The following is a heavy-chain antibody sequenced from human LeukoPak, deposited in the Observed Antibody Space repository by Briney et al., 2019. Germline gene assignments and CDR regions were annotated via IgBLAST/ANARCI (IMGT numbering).Heavy chain of an antibody. CDR3: ARDTNYYFDY. J-gene: IGHJ4*02. Sequence: AASVKVSCKASGGTFSSYAISWARQAPGQGLEWMGRIIPIFGTANYAQKFQGRVTITTDESTSTAYMELSSLRSEDTAVYYCARDTNYYFDYWGQGTLVTVSS. V-gene: IGHV1-69*05. CDR1: GGTFSSYA. CDR2: IIPIFGTA.